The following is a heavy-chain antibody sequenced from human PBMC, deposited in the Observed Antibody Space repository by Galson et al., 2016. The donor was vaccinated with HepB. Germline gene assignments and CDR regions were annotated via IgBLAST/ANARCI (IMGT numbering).Heavy chain of an antibody. CDR2: IWYDGINK. CDR1: GFTFSSYG. V-gene: IGHV3-33*01. Sequence: SLRLSCAASGFTFSSYGMHWVRQAPGKGLEWMAAIWYDGINKYYGDSVQGRFTISRDNSRNTLYLQMNSLRAEDTAVYYCARDLGGSSCLDYWGQGTLVTVSS. J-gene: IGHJ4*02. D-gene: IGHD6-6*01. CDR3: ARDLGGSSCLDY.